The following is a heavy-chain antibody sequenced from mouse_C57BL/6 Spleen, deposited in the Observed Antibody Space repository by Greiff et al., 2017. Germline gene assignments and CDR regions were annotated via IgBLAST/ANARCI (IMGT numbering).Heavy chain of an antibody. CDR2: IDPENGDT. V-gene: IGHV14-4*01. CDR3: TTGYGSSWFAY. CDR1: GFNIKDDY. J-gene: IGHJ3*01. Sequence: VQLQQSGAELVRPGASVKLSCTASGFNIKDDYMHWVKQRPEKGLEWIGWIDPENGDTEYASKFQGKATITADTSSNTAYLQLSSLTSEDTAVYYCTTGYGSSWFAYWGQGTLVTVSA. D-gene: IGHD1-1*01.